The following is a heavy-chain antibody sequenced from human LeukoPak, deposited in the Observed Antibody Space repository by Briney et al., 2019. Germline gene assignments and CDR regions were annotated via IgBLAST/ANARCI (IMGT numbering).Heavy chain of an antibody. CDR1: GGSISSYY. CDR3: ARFAYCSSGCSYYFDY. Sequence: PSETLSLTCTVSGGSISSYYWSWIRQSPGKGLEWIGYIYPTGGTNYNPSLKSRVTMSVDTSKNQFSLKLNSVTAADTAVYFCARFAYCSSGCSYYFDYWGQGALVTVSS. J-gene: IGHJ4*02. D-gene: IGHD2-2*01. V-gene: IGHV4-4*09. CDR2: IYPTGGT.